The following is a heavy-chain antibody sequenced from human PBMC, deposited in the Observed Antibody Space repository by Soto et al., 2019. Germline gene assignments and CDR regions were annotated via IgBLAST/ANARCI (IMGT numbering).Heavy chain of an antibody. CDR2: IYYSGST. V-gene: IGHV4-39*01. D-gene: IGHD1-26*01. CDR1: GGSISSSSYY. CDR3: ARYSGSYSTDFDY. Sequence: PSETLSLTCTVSGGSISSSSYYWGWIRQPPGKGLEWIGSIYYSGSTYYNPSLKSRVTISVDTSKNQFSLKLSSVTAADTAVYYCARYSGSYSTDFDYWGQGTLVTVSS. J-gene: IGHJ4*02.